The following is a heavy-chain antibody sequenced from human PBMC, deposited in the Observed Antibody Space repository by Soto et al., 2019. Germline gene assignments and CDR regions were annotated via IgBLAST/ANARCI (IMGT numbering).Heavy chain of an antibody. CDR1: GGSISSSSYY. V-gene: IGHV4-39*01. D-gene: IGHD6-13*01. Sequence: SETLSLTCTVSGGSISSSSYYWGWIRQPPGKGLEWIGSIYYSGSTYYNPSLKSRVTISVDTSKNQFSLKLSSVTAADTAVYYCARQDSSSWYLDWFDPWGQGTLVTSPQ. CDR2: IYYSGST. CDR3: ARQDSSSWYLDWFDP. J-gene: IGHJ5*02.